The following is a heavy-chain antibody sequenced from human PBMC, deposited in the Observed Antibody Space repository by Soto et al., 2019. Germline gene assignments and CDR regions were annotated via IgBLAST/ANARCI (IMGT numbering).Heavy chain of an antibody. CDR2: ISAYNGNT. V-gene: IGHV1-18*01. Sequence: ASVKVSCKASGYTFTSYGISWVRQAPGQGLERMGWISAYNGNTNYAQKLQGRVTMTTDTSTSTAYMELRSLRSDDTAVYYCARSLDSGSYYYFDYWGQGTLVTVSS. D-gene: IGHD1-26*01. CDR3: ARSLDSGSYYYFDY. J-gene: IGHJ4*02. CDR1: GYTFTSYG.